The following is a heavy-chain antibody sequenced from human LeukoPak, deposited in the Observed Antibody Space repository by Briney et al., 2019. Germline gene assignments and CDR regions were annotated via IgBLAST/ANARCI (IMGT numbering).Heavy chain of an antibody. J-gene: IGHJ4*02. CDR2: IYHSGST. CDR1: GGSISSGGYS. CDR3: AREVADSSGYYELDY. Sequence: PSQTLSLTCAVSGGSISSGGYSWSWIRQPPGKGLEWIGYIYHSGSTYYNPSLKSRVTISVDRSKNQFSLKLSSVTAADTAVYYCAREVADSSGYYELDYWGQGTLVTVSS. V-gene: IGHV4-30-2*01. D-gene: IGHD3-22*01.